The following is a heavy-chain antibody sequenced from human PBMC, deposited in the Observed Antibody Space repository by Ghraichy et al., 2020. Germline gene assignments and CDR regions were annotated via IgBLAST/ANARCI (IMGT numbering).Heavy chain of an antibody. Sequence: GGSLRLSCAASGFTFSSYAMHWVRQAPGKGLEWVAVISYDGSNKYYADSVKGRFTISRDTSKNTLYLQMNSLRAEDTAVYYCARDRRSRADCSSTSCYHSVGYYYYGMDVWGQGATVTVSS. D-gene: IGHD2-2*01. V-gene: IGHV3-30-3*01. CDR2: ISYDGSNK. CDR3: ARDRRSRADCSSTSCYHSVGYYYYGMDV. CDR1: GFTFSSYA. J-gene: IGHJ6*02.